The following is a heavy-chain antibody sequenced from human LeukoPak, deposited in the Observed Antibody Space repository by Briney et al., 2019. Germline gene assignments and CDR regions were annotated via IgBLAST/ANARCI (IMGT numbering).Heavy chain of an antibody. D-gene: IGHD3-9*01. CDR1: GYTFTSYD. Sequence: ASVKVSCKASGYTFTSYDINWVRQATGQGLEWMGWMNPNSGNTGYAQKFQGRVTMTRNTSISTAYMELSSLRSEDTAVYYCARMSDILTGYYGVWFDPWGQGTLVTVSS. J-gene: IGHJ5*02. CDR2: MNPNSGNT. V-gene: IGHV1-8*01. CDR3: ARMSDILTGYYGVWFDP.